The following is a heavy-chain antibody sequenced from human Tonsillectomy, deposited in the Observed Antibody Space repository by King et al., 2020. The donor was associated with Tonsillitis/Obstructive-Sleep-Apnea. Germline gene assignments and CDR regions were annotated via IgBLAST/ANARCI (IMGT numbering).Heavy chain of an antibody. V-gene: IGHV3-33*01. CDR1: GFTFSNYG. D-gene: IGHD1-26*01. Sequence: VQLVESGGGVVQPGRSLRLSCAASGFTFSNYGMHWVRQAPGKGLEWVAVIWYDGSNKYYADSVKGRFTISRDNSKNTLYLQMNSLRAEDTAVYYCARWGRVALVTHYGMDVWGQGTTVTVSS. CDR3: ARWGRVALVTHYGMDV. J-gene: IGHJ6*02. CDR2: IWYDGSNK.